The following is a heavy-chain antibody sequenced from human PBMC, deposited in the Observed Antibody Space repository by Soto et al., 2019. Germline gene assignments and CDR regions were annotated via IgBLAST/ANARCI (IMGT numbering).Heavy chain of an antibody. V-gene: IGHV3-48*02. J-gene: IGHJ5*02. Sequence: GSLRLSCAASGFTFSSYSMNWVRQAPGKGLEWVSYISSSSSTIYYADSVKGRFTISRDNAKNSLYLQMNSLRDEDTAVYYCARDVYDSSGYYCWFDPWGQGTLVTVSS. CDR1: GFTFSSYS. CDR2: ISSSSSTI. CDR3: ARDVYDSSGYYCWFDP. D-gene: IGHD3-22*01.